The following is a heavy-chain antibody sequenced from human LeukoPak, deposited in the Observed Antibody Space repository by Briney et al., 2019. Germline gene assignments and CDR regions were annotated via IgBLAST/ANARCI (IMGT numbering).Heavy chain of an antibody. Sequence: SVKVSCKASGGTFSSYAISWVRQAPAQGLEWMGGIIPIFGTANYAQKFQGRVTITTDESTSTAYMELSSLRSEDTAVYYCAIKTQSITAYGSFQHWGQGTLVTVSS. CDR1: GGTFSSYA. V-gene: IGHV1-69*05. CDR3: AIKTQSITAYGSFQH. D-gene: IGHD1-20*01. CDR2: IIPIFGTA. J-gene: IGHJ1*01.